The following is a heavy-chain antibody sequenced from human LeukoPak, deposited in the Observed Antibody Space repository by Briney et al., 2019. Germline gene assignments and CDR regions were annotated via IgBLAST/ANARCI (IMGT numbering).Heavy chain of an antibody. CDR2: IYPGDSDT. V-gene: IGHV5-51*01. CDR1: GYSFTSYW. CDR3: ARCNGQLEYYYYMDV. J-gene: IGHJ6*03. Sequence: HGESLKISCKGSGYSFTSYWIGWVRQMPGKGLEWMGIIYPGDSDTRYSPSFQGQVTISADKSISTAYLQWSSLKASDTAMYYCARCNGQLEYYYYMDVWGKGTTVTVSS. D-gene: IGHD2-2*01.